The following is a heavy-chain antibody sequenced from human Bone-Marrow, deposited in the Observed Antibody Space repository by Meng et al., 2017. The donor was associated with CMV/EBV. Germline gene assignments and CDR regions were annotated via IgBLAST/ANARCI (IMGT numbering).Heavy chain of an antibody. CDR3: ARDKVVGATSYDAFEI. CDR1: GYTFTGYY. J-gene: IGHJ3*02. D-gene: IGHD1-26*01. V-gene: IGHV1-2*02. Sequence: ASVKVSCKASGYTFTGYYMHWVRQAPGQGLEWMGWINPNSGGTNYAQKFQGRVTMTRDTSISTAYMELSRLRSDDTAVYYCARDKVVGATSYDAFEIWGQGPMVPVSS. CDR2: INPNSGGT.